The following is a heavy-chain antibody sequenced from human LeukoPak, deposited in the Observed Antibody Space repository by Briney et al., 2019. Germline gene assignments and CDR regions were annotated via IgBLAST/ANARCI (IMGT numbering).Heavy chain of an antibody. V-gene: IGHV1-69*06. CDR2: IIPIFGTA. CDR1: GGTFSSYA. CDR3: ARVVGIAVAGPFDY. D-gene: IGHD6-19*01. J-gene: IGHJ4*02. Sequence: GASVKVSCKASGGTFSSYAISWVRQAPGQGLEWMGGIIPIFGTANYAQKFQGRVTITADKSTSTAYMELSSLRSEDTAVYYCARVVGIAVAGPFDYWGQGTLVTVSS.